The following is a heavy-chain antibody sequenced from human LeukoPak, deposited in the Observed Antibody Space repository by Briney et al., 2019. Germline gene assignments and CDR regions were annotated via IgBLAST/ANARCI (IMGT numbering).Heavy chain of an antibody. Sequence: ASVKVSCKASGYTFTGYYMHWVRQAPGQGLEWMGWINPNSGGTNYAQKFQGRVTMTRDTSISTAYMELTTLRSDDTAVYYCAKSIEYCGADCYGYFDLWGRGTLVTVSS. V-gene: IGHV1-2*02. D-gene: IGHD2-21*02. CDR1: GYTFTGYY. J-gene: IGHJ2*01. CDR2: INPNSGGT. CDR3: AKSIEYCGADCYGYFDL.